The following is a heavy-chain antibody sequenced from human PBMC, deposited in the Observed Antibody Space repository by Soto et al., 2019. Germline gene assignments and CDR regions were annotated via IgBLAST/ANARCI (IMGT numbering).Heavy chain of an antibody. J-gene: IGHJ4*02. CDR3: ARGVLH. CDR1: GGSISSGGYY. V-gene: IGHV4-31*03. CDR2: IYSRGST. D-gene: IGHD3-16*01. Sequence: QVQLQESGPGLVKPSQTLSLTCTVSGGSISSGGYYWSWIRQHPGKGLEWIGSIYSRGSTCYNPALKSRLTISVDTSKNRFALKLRSVTAADPAVYYCARGVLHWGQATLVTVSS.